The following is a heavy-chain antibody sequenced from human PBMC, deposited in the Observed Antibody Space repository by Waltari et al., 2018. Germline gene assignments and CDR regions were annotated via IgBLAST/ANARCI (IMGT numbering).Heavy chain of an antibody. CDR1: GFTFSSYA. V-gene: IGHV3-23*01. CDR2: SSGSGGST. D-gene: IGHD3-9*01. CDR3: AKGDDILTGYFDY. J-gene: IGHJ4*02. Sequence: EVQLLESGGGLVQPGGSLRLSCAASGFTFSSYAMSWVRQAPGKGRDLGSASSGSGGSTYYADSVKGRFTISGDNAKNTLYLKMNSLRAEDTAVYYCAKGDDILTGYFDYWGQGTLVTVSS.